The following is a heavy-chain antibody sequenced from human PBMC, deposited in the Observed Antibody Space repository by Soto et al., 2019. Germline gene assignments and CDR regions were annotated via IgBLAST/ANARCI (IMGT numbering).Heavy chain of an antibody. V-gene: IGHV4-4*02. J-gene: IGHJ6*02. Sequence: SETLSLTCAVSGGSISSVNWWSWVRQPPGKGLEWIGEIYHSGSTNYNPSLKSRVTISVEKSKNQFSLKLSSVTAAGTAVYFRARDRCIIMVRGVMGYCYCGMGAWGQGTTVTVYS. CDR3: ARDRCIIMVRGVMGYCYCGMGA. D-gene: IGHD3-10*01. CDR1: GGSISSVNW. CDR2: IYHSGST.